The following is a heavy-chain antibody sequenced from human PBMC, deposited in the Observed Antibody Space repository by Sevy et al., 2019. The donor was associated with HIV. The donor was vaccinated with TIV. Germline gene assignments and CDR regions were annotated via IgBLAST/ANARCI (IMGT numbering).Heavy chain of an antibody. CDR3: ARVPYDFWSGYPNWFDP. CDR2: IYYSGST. V-gene: IGHV4-59*01. D-gene: IGHD3-3*01. Sequence: SETLSLTCTVSGGSISSYCWSWIRQPPGKGLEWIGYIYYSGSTNYNPSLKSRVTISVDTSKNQFSLKLSSVTAADTAVYYCARVPYDFWSGYPNWFDPWGQGTLVTVSS. J-gene: IGHJ5*02. CDR1: GGSISSYC.